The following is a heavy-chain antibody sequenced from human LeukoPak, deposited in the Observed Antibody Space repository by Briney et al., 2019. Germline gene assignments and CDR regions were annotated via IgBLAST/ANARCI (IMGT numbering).Heavy chain of an antibody. Sequence: ASVKVSCKASGGTFSSYAISWVRQAPGQGLEWMGGIIPIFGTANYAQKFQGRVTITADKSTSTAYMELSSLRSEDTAVYYCAREEYYGNWFDPWGQGTLVTVSS. CDR2: IIPIFGTA. D-gene: IGHD3-3*01. V-gene: IGHV1-69*06. CDR1: GGTFSSYA. J-gene: IGHJ5*02. CDR3: AREEYYGNWFDP.